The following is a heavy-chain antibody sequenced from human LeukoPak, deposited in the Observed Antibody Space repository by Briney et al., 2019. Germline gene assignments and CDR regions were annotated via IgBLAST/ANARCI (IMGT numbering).Heavy chain of an antibody. D-gene: IGHD3-10*01. V-gene: IGHV4-39*01. CDR3: ARHSEYYSGSGSASGYFDY. CDR2: ICYSGST. CDR1: GGSISSISYY. J-gene: IGHJ4*02. Sequence: EXLSLTCTVSGGSISSISYYWGWIRQPPGKGLEWIGTICYSGSTCHSPSLKSRVTISGNTCKNQISLKLSSVTAADTAVYYCARHSEYYSGSGSASGYFDYWGQGTLVIVSS.